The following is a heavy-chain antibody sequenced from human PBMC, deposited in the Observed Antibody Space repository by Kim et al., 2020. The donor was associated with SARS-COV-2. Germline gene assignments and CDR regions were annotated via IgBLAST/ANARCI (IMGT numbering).Heavy chain of an antibody. CDR2: T. V-gene: IGHV5-51*01. Sequence: TRYTPSFQGQGTISADKSISTAYLQWSSLKASDTAMYYCANSNSPKGYFHHWGQGTLVTVSS. D-gene: IGHD6-13*01. CDR3: ANSNSPKGYFHH. J-gene: IGHJ1*01.